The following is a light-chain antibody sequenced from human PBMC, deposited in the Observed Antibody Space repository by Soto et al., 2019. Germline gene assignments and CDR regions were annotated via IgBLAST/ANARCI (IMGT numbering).Light chain of an antibody. CDR2: EYD. J-gene: IGLJ3*02. V-gene: IGLV2-23*01. CDR3: CSYAGDSTWV. Sequence: QSALTQPASVSGSPGQSITISCTGTSRDVGSYNLLSWYQQHPGKAPKLMIYEYDKRPSGVSNRFSASKSGNTASLTISGLQAEDEADYYCCSYAGDSTWVFGGGTKLTVL. CDR1: SRDVGSYNL.